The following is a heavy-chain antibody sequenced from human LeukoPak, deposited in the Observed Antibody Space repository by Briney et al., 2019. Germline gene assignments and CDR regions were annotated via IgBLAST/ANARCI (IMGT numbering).Heavy chain of an antibody. CDR1: GGSISGSNYY. Sequence: SETLSLTCVVSGGSISGSNYYWGWIRQPPGKGLEWIGSIYYSGSSYYNPSLKSRVTISVDTSKNQFSLKLSSVTAADTAMYYCARGGNYYISGSYYAFDPWGQGTLVTVSS. D-gene: IGHD3-10*01. V-gene: IGHV4-39*07. CDR3: ARGGNYYISGSYYAFDP. CDR2: IYYSGSS. J-gene: IGHJ5*02.